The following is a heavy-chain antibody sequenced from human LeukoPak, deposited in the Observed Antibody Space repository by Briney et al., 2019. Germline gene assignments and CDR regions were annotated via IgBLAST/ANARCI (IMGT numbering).Heavy chain of an antibody. J-gene: IGHJ6*02. CDR2: ISSDGSNK. D-gene: IGHD5-12*01. CDR3: AKDVGYSGYADYYYGMDV. Sequence: GRSLRLSCAASGFTLSTYAIHWVRQAPGKGLEWVAVISSDGSNKYYADSVKGRFTISRDNSKNTLYVQMNSLGAEDTAVYYCAKDVGYSGYADYYYGMDVWGQGTTVTVSS. CDR1: GFTLSTYA. V-gene: IGHV3-30*18.